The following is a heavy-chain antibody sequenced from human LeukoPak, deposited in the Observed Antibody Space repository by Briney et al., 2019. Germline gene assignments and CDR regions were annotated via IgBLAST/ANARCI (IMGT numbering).Heavy chain of an antibody. V-gene: IGHV1-24*01. CDR1: GYTXTELS. CDR2: FDPEDGET. D-gene: IGHD5-12*01. J-gene: IGHJ4*02. CDR3: ATDGPLSEPGYRGSGGFDY. Sequence: ASVKVSCKVSGYTXTELSMHWVRQAPGKGLEWMGGFDPEDGETIYAQKFQGRVTMTEDTSTDTAYMELSSLRSEDTAVYYCATDGPLSEPGYRGSGGFDYWGQGILVTVSS.